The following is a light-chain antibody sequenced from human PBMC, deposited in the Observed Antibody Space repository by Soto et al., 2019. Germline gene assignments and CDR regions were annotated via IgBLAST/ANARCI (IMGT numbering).Light chain of an antibody. J-gene: IGLJ1*01. CDR1: SSDVGGYNY. CDR2: EVS. V-gene: IGLV2-14*01. CDR3: SSYTSRPSLFV. Sequence: QSALTQPASVSGSPGQSVTISCTGTSSDVGGYNYVSWYQQHPGKAPKLVIFEVSIRPSGVSIRFSGSKSGNTASLTTSGLQTDDEADYYCSSYTSRPSLFVFGSGTKVTVL.